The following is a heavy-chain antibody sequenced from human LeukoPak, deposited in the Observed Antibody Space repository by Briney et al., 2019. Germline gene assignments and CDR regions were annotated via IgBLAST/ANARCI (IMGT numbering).Heavy chain of an antibody. CDR3: ARAFDSAYDSPFDY. D-gene: IGHD5-12*01. CDR2: TYSRSSKWSH. J-gene: IGHJ4*02. V-gene: IGHV6-1*01. Sequence: SQTLSLTCAISGDSVSRDSIAWNWIRQSPSRGLEWLGRTYSRSSKWSHDFASSVKARITINSDTSKNQFSLHLNSATPEDTAVYYCARAFDSAYDSPFDYWGQGALVTVSS. CDR1: GDSVSRDSIA.